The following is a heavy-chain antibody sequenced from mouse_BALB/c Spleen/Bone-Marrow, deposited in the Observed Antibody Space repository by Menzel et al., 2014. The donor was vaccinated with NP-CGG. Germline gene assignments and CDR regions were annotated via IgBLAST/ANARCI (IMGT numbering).Heavy chain of an antibody. Sequence: EVQLQQSGTDLVKPGASVKLSCTASGFNIKNTYMHWVKQRPEQGLDWIGGIDPASGNIHYHPKFQGRAAITADTSSNTAYLQLSSLTSEDTAVYYCASLTGTFDYWGQGTPLTVSS. CDR3: ASLTGTFDY. V-gene: IGHV14-3*02. D-gene: IGHD4-1*01. CDR1: GFNIKNTY. J-gene: IGHJ2*01. CDR2: IDPASGNI.